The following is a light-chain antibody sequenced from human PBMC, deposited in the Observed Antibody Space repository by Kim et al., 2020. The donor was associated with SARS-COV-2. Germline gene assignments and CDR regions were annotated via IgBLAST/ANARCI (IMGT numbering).Light chain of an antibody. V-gene: IGLV3-25*03. CDR3: QSADSSGTWV. Sequence: VSPGQTARITCSGDALPKQYAYWYQQKPGQAPVLVIYKDSERPSGIPERFSGSSSGTTVTLTISGVQAEDEADYYCQSADSSGTWVFGGGTQLTIL. CDR1: ALPKQY. J-gene: IGLJ3*02. CDR2: KDS.